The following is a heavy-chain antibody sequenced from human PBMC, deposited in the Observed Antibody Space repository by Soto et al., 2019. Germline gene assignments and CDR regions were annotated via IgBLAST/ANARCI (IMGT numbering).Heavy chain of an antibody. CDR1: GGSISTTHW. D-gene: IGHD3-10*01. CDR3: ARTSYYYPYHFDP. J-gene: IGHJ5*02. Sequence: QVQVQESGPGLVNPSGTLSLTCAVSGGSISTTHWWTWCRQPPGDGLVWIGEIYHSGSTNYNPSLKSRVTISVDNSQNQFSLKLSSVTAADTAVYYCARTSYYYPYHFDPWGQGTLVTVSS. CDR2: IYHSGST. V-gene: IGHV4-4*02.